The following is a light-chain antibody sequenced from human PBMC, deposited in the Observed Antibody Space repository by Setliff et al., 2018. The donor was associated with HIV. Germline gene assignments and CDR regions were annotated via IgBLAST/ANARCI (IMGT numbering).Light chain of an antibody. CDR3: MSYLSTNSYV. CDR2: DVI. J-gene: IGLJ1*01. V-gene: IGLV2-14*03. CDR1: SSDIGTYDR. Sequence: QSVLTQPASVSGTPGQSITISCTGSSSDIGTYDRVSWYQQRPDGGPRLIICDVIHRPSGVPHRFSGSKSGNTASLTISGLQTEDEADYYCMSYLSTNSYVFGTGTKVTVL.